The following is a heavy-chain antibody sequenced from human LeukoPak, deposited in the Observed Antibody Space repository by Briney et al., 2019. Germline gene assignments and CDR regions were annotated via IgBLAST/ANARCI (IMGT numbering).Heavy chain of an antibody. CDR3: ARFAYCGGHCWYYFDY. J-gene: IGHJ4*02. CDR2: FDPEDGET. CDR1: GYTLTELS. V-gene: IGHV1-24*01. D-gene: IGHD2-21*02. Sequence: ASVNVSCKVSGYTLTELSMHWVRQAPGKGLEWMGGFDPEDGETIYAQKFQGRVTMTEDTSTDTAYMELSSLRSEDTAVYYCARFAYCGGHCWYYFDYWGQGSLVTVSS.